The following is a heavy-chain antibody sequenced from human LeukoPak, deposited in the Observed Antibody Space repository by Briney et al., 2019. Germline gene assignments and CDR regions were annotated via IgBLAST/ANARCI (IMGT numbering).Heavy chain of an antibody. V-gene: IGHV4-39*01. D-gene: IGHD5-12*01. CDR1: GGSISSSSYY. CDR3: ARHSRSGSGGYENAFDI. Sequence: SETLSLTCTVSGGSISSSSYYWDWIRQSPGKGLEWIGNIYSGGSTYYTPSLKSRVTISVDTSKNQFSLKLSSVTAADTAIYFCARHSRSGSGGYENAFDIWGQGTMVTVSS. CDR2: IYSGGST. J-gene: IGHJ3*02.